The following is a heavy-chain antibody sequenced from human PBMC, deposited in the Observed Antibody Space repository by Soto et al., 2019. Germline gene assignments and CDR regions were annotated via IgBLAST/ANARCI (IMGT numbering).Heavy chain of an antibody. J-gene: IGHJ4*02. CDR2: INPSGGST. Sequence: ASVKVSCKASGYTFTSYYMHWVRQAPGQGLEWMGIINPSGGSTSYAQKFQGRVTMTRDTSTSTAYMELSSLRSEDTAVYYCVIALHYYDSSGYYYEGYWGQGTLVTVSS. D-gene: IGHD3-22*01. V-gene: IGHV1-46*03. CDR3: VIALHYYDSSGYYYEGY. CDR1: GYTFTSYY.